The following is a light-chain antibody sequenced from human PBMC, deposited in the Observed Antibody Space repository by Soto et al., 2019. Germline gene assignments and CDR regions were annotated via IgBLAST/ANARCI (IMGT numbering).Light chain of an antibody. CDR1: QSVSSSY. J-gene: IGKJ2*02. CDR3: QQHGSSPGT. CDR2: GAS. Sequence: EIVSTQSPGTLSLSPGERATLSCRASQSVSSSYLAWYQQKPGQAPRLLIYGASSRATGIPDRFSGSGSGTDFTLTISRLEPEDFAVYYCQQHGSSPGTFGQGTKLEIK. V-gene: IGKV3-20*01.